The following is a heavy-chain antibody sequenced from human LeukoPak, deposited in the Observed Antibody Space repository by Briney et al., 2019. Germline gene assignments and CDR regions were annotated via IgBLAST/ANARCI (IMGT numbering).Heavy chain of an antibody. CDR2: IYPGDSDI. CDR3: VRRTTGEYYFDY. D-gene: IGHD7-27*01. J-gene: IGHJ4*02. Sequence: GESLKISCKGSGYRFTIYWIGWVRQMPGRGLEWIGIIYPGDSDIRYSPSFQGQVNISADKSISTTYLQWSSLKASDTAMYYCVRRTTGEYYFDYWGQGTLVTVFS. V-gene: IGHV5-51*01. CDR1: GYRFTIYW.